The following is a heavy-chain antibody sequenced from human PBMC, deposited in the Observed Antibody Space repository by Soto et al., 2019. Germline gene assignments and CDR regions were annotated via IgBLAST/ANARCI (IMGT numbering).Heavy chain of an antibody. V-gene: IGHV3-23*01. D-gene: IGHD1-1*01. Sequence: GWSLRLWSAACGVSVCNAGVAGARQAPGKGLEWVAGVSPHGANTYYAYSVRGRFMISRDDSRNTVSLDMNSLRGDDSAVYYCATEEAKTTWNFDYWGQGTVVTLSS. CDR1: GVSVCNAG. J-gene: IGHJ4*02. CDR3: ATEEAKTTWNFDY. CDR2: VSPHGANT.